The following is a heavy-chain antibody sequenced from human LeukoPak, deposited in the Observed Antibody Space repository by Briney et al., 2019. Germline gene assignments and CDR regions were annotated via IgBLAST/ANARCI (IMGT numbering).Heavy chain of an antibody. J-gene: IGHJ4*02. CDR3: AREATGSYPFFDS. Sequence: ASVKVSCKASGYTFTGYYMHWVRQAPGQGLEWMGWISAYNGNTNYGQKLQDRVTMTTDTSTSTAYMELRSLRSDDTAVYYCAREATGSYPFFDSWGQGTLVTVSS. D-gene: IGHD3-16*01. CDR2: ISAYNGNT. CDR1: GYTFTGYY. V-gene: IGHV1-18*04.